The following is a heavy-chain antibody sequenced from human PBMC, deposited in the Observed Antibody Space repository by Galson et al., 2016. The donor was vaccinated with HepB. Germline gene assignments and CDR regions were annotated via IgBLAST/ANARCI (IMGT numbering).Heavy chain of an antibody. J-gene: IGHJ5*02. D-gene: IGHD3-10*01. Sequence: SETLSLTCTVSGASINSGSYYWGWIRQPPGKGLEWIGTIYGNGKIYYNPSLESRLTISVDTSKILFSLTLRSVTAADTAVYYCARRFGASGQFAPWGQGTLVTVSS. CDR2: IYGNGKI. CDR1: GASINSGSYY. CDR3: ARRFGASGQFAP. V-gene: IGHV4-39*01.